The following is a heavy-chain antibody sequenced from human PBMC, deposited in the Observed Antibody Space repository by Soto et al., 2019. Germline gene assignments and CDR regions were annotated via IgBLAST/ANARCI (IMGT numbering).Heavy chain of an antibody. CDR1: GYIFINYY. J-gene: IGHJ4*02. CDR3: ARDLAAADY. Sequence: QVQLVQSGAEVKKPGASVKISCKTSGYIFINYYIHCVRQAPGQGLEWVALFNPMSGSTNYAQKLQGRVTVTSDTSTSTVYMELSSLRSEDTAVYYCARDLAAADYWGQGTLVTVSS. D-gene: IGHD6-13*01. V-gene: IGHV1-46*04. CDR2: FNPMSGST.